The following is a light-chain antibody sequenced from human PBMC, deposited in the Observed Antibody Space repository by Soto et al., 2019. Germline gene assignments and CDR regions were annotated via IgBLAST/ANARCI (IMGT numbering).Light chain of an antibody. V-gene: IGKV3D-15*02. CDR1: QDVSSK. J-gene: IGKJ2*01. CDR3: QHFGTSPPYT. CDR2: DAS. Sequence: ELVVTQSPATLSVSPGERVTLSCRTSQDVSSKLAWYQQKAGQAPSLLIYDASTRATGTPARFSGSGSGTEFTLAVSSLQSEDFVVYCCQHFGTSPPYTFGQGTKLEI.